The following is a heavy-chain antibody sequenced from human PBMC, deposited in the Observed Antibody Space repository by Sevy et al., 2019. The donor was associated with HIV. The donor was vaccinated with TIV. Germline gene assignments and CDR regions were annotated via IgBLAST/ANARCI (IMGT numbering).Heavy chain of an antibody. D-gene: IGHD2-2*01. CDR1: GFTFSRYW. J-gene: IGHJ6*02. CDR3: ARDCSSTSCLWGLDV. V-gene: IGHV3-7*03. Sequence: GESLKIPCAASGFTFSRYWMSWVRQAPGKGLEWVANSKKDGREKYYVVCVKGRFHIFRDNAKNSLFLQMNSLRAEDTAVYYCARDCSSTSCLWGLDVWGQGTTVTVSS. CDR2: SKKDGREK.